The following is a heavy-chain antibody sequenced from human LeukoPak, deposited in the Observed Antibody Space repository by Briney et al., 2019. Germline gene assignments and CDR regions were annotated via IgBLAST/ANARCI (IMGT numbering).Heavy chain of an antibody. CDR3: AAPSVAATLSEDGMDV. D-gene: IGHD2-15*01. CDR2: ISAYNGNT. V-gene: IGHV1-18*01. J-gene: IGHJ6*02. Sequence: ASVKVSRKASGYTFTSYGISWVRQAPGQGLEWMGWISAYNGNTNYAQKLQGRVTMTTDTSTSTAYMELRSLRSDDTVVYYCAAPSVAATLSEDGMDVWGQGTTVTVSS. CDR1: GYTFTSYG.